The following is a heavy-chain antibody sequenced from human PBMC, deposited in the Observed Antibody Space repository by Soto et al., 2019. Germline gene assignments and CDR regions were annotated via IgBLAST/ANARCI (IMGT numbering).Heavy chain of an antibody. V-gene: IGHV1-8*01. J-gene: IGHJ6*02. Sequence: QVQLVQSGAEVKKPGASVKVSCKASGYTFTSYDINWVRQATGQGLEYMGWMNPNSGNTGYAQKLQGRVTMTRNTSISTAYMDLSSLRSDDTAVYYWARERGRYGMDVWGQGTTVTVSS. CDR2: MNPNSGNT. CDR1: GYTFTSYD. D-gene: IGHD3-10*01. CDR3: ARERGRYGMDV.